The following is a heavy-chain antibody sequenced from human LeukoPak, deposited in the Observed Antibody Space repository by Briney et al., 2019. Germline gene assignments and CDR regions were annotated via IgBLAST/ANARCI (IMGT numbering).Heavy chain of an antibody. CDR2: INHSGST. Sequence: SETLSLTCAVYGGSFSGYYWCWIRQPPGKGLEWIGEINHSGSTNYNPSLKSRVTISVDTSKNQFSLKLSSVTAADTAVYYCARRRPYYYDRHWFDPWGQGTLVTVSS. CDR1: GGSFSGYY. CDR3: ARRRPYYYDRHWFDP. D-gene: IGHD3-22*01. J-gene: IGHJ5*02. V-gene: IGHV4-34*01.